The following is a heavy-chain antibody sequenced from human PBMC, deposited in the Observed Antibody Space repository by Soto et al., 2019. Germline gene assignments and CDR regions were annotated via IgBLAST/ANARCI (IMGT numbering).Heavy chain of an antibody. J-gene: IGHJ2*01. V-gene: IGHV4-59*01. D-gene: IGHD1-26*01. CDR2: IYYSGST. CDR3: ARGSRSAWYFDL. Sequence: QVQLQESGPGLVKPSETLSLTCTVSGGSISSYYWSWIRQPPGKGLEWIGYIYYSGSTNYNPSLKSRVTISVDTAKNQVSRKLSSVTAADTAVYYCARGSRSAWYFDLWGRGTLVTVSS. CDR1: GGSISSYY.